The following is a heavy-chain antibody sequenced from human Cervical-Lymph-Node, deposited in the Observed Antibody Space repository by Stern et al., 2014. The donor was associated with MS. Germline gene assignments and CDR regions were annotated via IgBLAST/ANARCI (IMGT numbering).Heavy chain of an antibody. Sequence: MQLVESGGGVVQPGRSLRLSCAASGFTFSRYGMHWVRQAPGKGLEWVAVISYDGSNKYYADSVKGRFTISRDNSKNTLYLQMNSLRAEDTAVYYCAKDSGRGRSIDYWGQGTLVTVSS. J-gene: IGHJ4*02. V-gene: IGHV3-30*18. CDR2: ISYDGSNK. CDR3: AKDSGRGRSIDY. D-gene: IGHD6-13*01. CDR1: GFTFSRYG.